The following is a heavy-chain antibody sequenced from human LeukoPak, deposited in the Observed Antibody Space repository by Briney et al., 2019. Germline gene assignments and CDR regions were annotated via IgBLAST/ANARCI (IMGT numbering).Heavy chain of an antibody. J-gene: IGHJ4*02. V-gene: IGHV3-48*02. CDR2: ISSTGNTI. CDR1: GFTFSSYN. Sequence: GGSLRLSCAASGFTFSSYNMNWVRQAPGMGLERVSFISSTGNTIYYADSVKGRFTISRDNAKNSLYLQMNSLRDEDTAVYYCSSESRYWGQGTLVIVSS. D-gene: IGHD3-22*01. CDR3: SSESRY.